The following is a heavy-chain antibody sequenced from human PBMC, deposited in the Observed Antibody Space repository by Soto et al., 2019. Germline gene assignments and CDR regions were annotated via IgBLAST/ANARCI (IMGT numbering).Heavy chain of an antibody. CDR2: SRNKANSYTI. CDR3: ARSGTYSFDY. V-gene: IGHV3-72*01. D-gene: IGHD1-26*01. Sequence: GGSLRLSCAASGFTFSDHYMDWVRQAPGKGLEWVGRSRNKANSYTIEYAASVKGRFTISRDDSQSSLYLQMNSLKTEDTAVYYCARSGTYSFDYWGQGTMVTVSS. J-gene: IGHJ4*02. CDR1: GFTFSDHY.